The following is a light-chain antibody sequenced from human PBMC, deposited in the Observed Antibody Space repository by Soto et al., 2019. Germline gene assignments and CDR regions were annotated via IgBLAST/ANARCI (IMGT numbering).Light chain of an antibody. V-gene: IGKV1-5*03. J-gene: IGKJ1*01. CDR2: ATS. CDR3: QHYNDFSWT. Sequence: DIHWTQSPSTLSASVGDRVTITCRASQSISILLAWYQQKPGKAPNLLIYATSTLETGVSSRFSGSGSGTEFTLTISSLQPDDSATYYCQHYNDFSWTFGQGTKVEIK. CDR1: QSISIL.